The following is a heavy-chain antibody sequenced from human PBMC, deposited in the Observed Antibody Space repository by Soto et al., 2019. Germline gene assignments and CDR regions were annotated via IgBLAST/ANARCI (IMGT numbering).Heavy chain of an antibody. CDR2: INTYNGNT. CDR1: GYTFTSHG. CDR3: ARDLLYSTRSTVHFDI. V-gene: IGHV1-18*01. Sequence: VQLVQSGVEVKKPGASVKVSCKASGYTFTSHGISWVRQAPGQGLEWMGWINTYNGNTNYAQKVQGRVTMTTETSTSTAYMELRSLRSDDTAVYYCARDLLYSTRSTVHFDIWGQGTMLTVSS. J-gene: IGHJ3*02. D-gene: IGHD6-13*01.